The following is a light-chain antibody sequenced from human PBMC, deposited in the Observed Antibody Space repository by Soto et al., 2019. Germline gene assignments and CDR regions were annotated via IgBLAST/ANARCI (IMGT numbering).Light chain of an antibody. Sequence: DIQMTQSPSSMSASVGDRVTITCRASQSISSYLNWYQQKPGKAPKLLIYAASSLQSGVPSRFSGSGSGTDFTLTISSLQPEDFATYYCQQSYSTPITFGQGTRLAT. J-gene: IGKJ5*01. V-gene: IGKV1-39*01. CDR1: QSISSY. CDR2: AAS. CDR3: QQSYSTPIT.